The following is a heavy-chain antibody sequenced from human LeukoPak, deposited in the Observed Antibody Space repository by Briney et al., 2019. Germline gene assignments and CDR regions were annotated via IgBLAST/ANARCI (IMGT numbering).Heavy chain of an antibody. D-gene: IGHD2-15*01. CDR3: ARDIVVVVDATPRFDY. CDR1: GGTFSSYA. J-gene: IGHJ4*02. Sequence: GASVKVSCKASGGTFSSYAISWVRQAPGQGLEWMGRIIPILGIANYAQKFQGRVTITADKSTSTAYMELSSLRSEDTAVYYCARDIVVVVDATPRFDYWGQGTLVSVSS. CDR2: IIPILGIA. V-gene: IGHV1-69*04.